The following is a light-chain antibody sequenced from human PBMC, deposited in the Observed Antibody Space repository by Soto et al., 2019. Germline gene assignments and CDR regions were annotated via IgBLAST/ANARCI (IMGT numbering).Light chain of an antibody. J-gene: IGLJ1*01. CDR1: SSDVGGYNY. Sequence: SVLTQPASGSGSPGQAITISCTGTSSDVGGYNYVSWYQQHPGKAPKLMIYEVSNRPSGVSDRFSGSKSGNTASLTISGLQAEDEADYYCTSYTSSSTPVFGTGTKVTLL. CDR2: EVS. V-gene: IGLV2-14*01. CDR3: TSYTSSSTPV.